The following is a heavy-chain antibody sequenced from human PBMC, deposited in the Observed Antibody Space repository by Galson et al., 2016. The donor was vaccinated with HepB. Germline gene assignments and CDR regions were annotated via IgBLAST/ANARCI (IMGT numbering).Heavy chain of an antibody. V-gene: IGHV3-30*18. J-gene: IGHJ4*02. Sequence: SLRLSCAASGFTFSSYDMHWVRQAPGKGLEWVALISYDGSNKYYADSVKGRFTISRGNSKNTLFLQMNSLRAQDTAVYYCAKAKYQLRTTPVDYWGQGTLVTVSS. D-gene: IGHD2-2*01. CDR1: GFTFSSYD. CDR3: AKAKYQLRTTPVDY. CDR2: ISYDGSNK.